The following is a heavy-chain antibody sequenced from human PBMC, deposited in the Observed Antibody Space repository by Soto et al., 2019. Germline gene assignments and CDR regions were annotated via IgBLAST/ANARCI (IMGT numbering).Heavy chain of an antibody. Sequence: KPSETLSLTCTVSDASINSGGYYWSWIRQHPGKGLEWIGFIYYSGTTYYNPSLKSRVTTSVDTSKNQFSLRLSSVTAADTAVYYCARGLIVTLAGIGELINSHFDSWGQGTLVTVSS. D-gene: IGHD1-26*01. J-gene: IGHJ4*02. V-gene: IGHV4-31*03. CDR3: ARGLIVTLAGIGELINSHFDS. CDR2: IYYSGTT. CDR1: DASINSGGYY.